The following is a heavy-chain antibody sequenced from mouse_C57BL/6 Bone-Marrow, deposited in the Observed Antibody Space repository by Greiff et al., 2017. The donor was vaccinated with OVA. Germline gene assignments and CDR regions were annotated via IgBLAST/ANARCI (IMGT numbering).Heavy chain of an antibody. CDR1: GFTFSSYG. CDR2: ISSGGSYT. Sequence: EVQGVESGGDLVKPGGSLKLSCAASGFTFSSYGMSWVRQTPDKRLEWVATISSGGSYTYYPASVKGRFTISRDNAKNTLYRQMSSLKSEYTAMYYGARHGDYGSFFDYWGQGTTLTVSS. D-gene: IGHD1-1*01. CDR3: ARHGDYGSFFDY. J-gene: IGHJ2*01. V-gene: IGHV5-6*01.